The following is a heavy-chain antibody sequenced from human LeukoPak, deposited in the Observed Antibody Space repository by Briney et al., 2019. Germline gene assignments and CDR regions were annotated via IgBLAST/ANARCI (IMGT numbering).Heavy chain of an antibody. CDR2: ISGSGGST. CDR1: GFTFSSYA. D-gene: IGHD3-10*01. Sequence: GGSLRLSCAASGFTFSSYAMSWVRQAPGKGLEWVSAISGSGGSTYYADSVKGRFTISRDNSKNTLYLQMNSLRAEDTAVYYCANNYYGSGSLPSNFGYWGQGTLVTVSS. CDR3: ANNYYGSGSLPSNFGY. V-gene: IGHV3-23*01. J-gene: IGHJ4*02.